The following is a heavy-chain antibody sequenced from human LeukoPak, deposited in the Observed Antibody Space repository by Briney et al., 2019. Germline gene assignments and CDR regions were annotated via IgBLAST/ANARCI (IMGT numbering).Heavy chain of an antibody. Sequence: ASVKVSCKASGYTFTSYYMHWVRQAPGQGLEWMGVINPSGGSTSYARKFQGRVTMTRDTSTSTVYMELSSLRSEDTAVYYCARGEFGIAAAVDDAFDIWGQGTMVTVSS. CDR1: GYTFTSYY. CDR3: ARGEFGIAAAVDDAFDI. V-gene: IGHV1-46*01. CDR2: INPSGGST. J-gene: IGHJ3*02. D-gene: IGHD6-13*01.